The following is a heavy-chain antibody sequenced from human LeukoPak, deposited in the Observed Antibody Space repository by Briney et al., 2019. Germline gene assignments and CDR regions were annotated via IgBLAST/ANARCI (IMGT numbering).Heavy chain of an antibody. V-gene: IGHV1-18*01. D-gene: IGHD6-13*01. Sequence: ASVKVSCKASGYTFTSYGISWVRQAPGQGLEWMGWTSAYNGNTNYAQKLQGRVTMTTDTSTSTAYMELRSLRSDDTAVYYCARDGGYGYSSSWPNFDYWGQGTLVTVSS. CDR2: TSAYNGNT. J-gene: IGHJ4*02. CDR3: ARDGGYGYSSSWPNFDY. CDR1: GYTFTSYG.